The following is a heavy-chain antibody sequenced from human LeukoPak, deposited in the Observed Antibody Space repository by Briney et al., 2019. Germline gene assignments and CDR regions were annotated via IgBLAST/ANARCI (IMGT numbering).Heavy chain of an antibody. CDR2: IKSKTDGGTT. CDR3: TTGGRGYSYGFDC. D-gene: IGHD5-18*01. V-gene: IGHV3-15*01. CDR1: GFTFSNAW. Sequence: GGSLRLSCAASGFTFSNAWMSWVRQAPGEGLEWVGRIKSKTDGGTTDYAAPVKGRFTISRDDSKNTLYLQMNSLKTEDTAVYYCTTGGRGYSYGFDCWGQGTLVTVSS. J-gene: IGHJ4*02.